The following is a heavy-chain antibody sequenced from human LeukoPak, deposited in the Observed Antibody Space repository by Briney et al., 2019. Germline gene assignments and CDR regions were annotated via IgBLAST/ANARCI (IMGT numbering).Heavy chain of an antibody. CDR1: GFTFSSYG. Sequence: GSLRLSCAASGFTFSSYGMHWVRQAPGKGLEWVALIWYDGSNKYYAESVKGRFTISRDNSKNTLFLQMNSLRAEDTAIYYCAKRPAAVRGVIPYLDYWGQGTLVTVSS. J-gene: IGHJ4*02. CDR2: IWYDGSNK. CDR3: AKRPAAVRGVIPYLDY. V-gene: IGHV3-33*06. D-gene: IGHD3-10*02.